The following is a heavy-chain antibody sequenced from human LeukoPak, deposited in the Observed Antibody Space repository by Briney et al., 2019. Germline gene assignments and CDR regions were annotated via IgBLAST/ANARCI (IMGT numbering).Heavy chain of an antibody. CDR2: IYYSGST. CDR3: ARGPRTYYGSGSYEGY. CDR1: GGSISSGDYY. V-gene: IGHV4-30-4*01. D-gene: IGHD3-10*01. J-gene: IGHJ4*02. Sequence: SQTLSLTCTVSGGSISSGDYYWSWIRQPPGKGLEWIGYIYYSGSTYYNPSLKSRVTISVDTSKNQFSLKLSSVTAADTAVYYCARGPRTYYGSGSYEGYWGQGTLVTVSS.